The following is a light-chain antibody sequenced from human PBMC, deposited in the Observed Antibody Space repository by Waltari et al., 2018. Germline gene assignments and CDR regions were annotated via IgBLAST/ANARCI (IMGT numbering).Light chain of an antibody. CDR3: QVWDSTSGVV. V-gene: IGLV3-21*04. CDR1: NIGDKS. Sequence: SSVLTQPPSVSVAPGKTARITCGENNIGDKSVHWYQQKPGQAPVMVIYDDGGRPSGIPERFSGSNSGNRATLTISRVEAGDEADYYCQVWDSTSGVVFGGGTKLTVL. J-gene: IGLJ2*01. CDR2: DDG.